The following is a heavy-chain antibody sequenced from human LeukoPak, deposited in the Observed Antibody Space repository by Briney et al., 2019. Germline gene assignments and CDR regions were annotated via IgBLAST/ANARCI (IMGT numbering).Heavy chain of an antibody. CDR3: ARLRAALLGSNFDY. V-gene: IGHV5-51*01. CDR2: IYPGDSDT. CDR1: GYLFSNYW. J-gene: IGHJ4*02. Sequence: GESLKISCQGSGYLFSNYWIAWVRQMPGRGLEWMGIIYPGDSDTRYSPSFQGQVTTSVDKSISTAYLQWSSLKASDTAIYYCARLRAALLGSNFDYWGQGTLVTVSS. D-gene: IGHD2-21*02.